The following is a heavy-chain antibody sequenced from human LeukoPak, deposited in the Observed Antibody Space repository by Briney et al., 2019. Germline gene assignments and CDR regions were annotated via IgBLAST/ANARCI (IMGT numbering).Heavy chain of an antibody. Sequence: GGSLRLSCAASGFTFSSYAMSWVRQAPGKGLEWVSAISGSGGSTYYADSVKGRFTISRDNSKNTLYLQMNSLRAEDTAVYYCAKDPYYGSGSPKYYFDYWGQGTLVTVSS. CDR2: ISGSGGST. V-gene: IGHV3-23*01. CDR3: AKDPYYGSGSPKYYFDY. CDR1: GFTFSSYA. J-gene: IGHJ4*02. D-gene: IGHD3-10*01.